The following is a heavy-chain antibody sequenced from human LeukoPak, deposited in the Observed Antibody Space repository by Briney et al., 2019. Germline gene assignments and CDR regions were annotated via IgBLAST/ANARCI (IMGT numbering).Heavy chain of an antibody. J-gene: IGHJ4*02. V-gene: IGHV3-23*01. D-gene: IGHD1-26*01. Sequence: GRSLRLSCAASGFTFSSYAMHWVRQAPGKGLEWVSAISGSGGSTYYADSVKGRFTISRDNSKNTLYLQMNSLRAEDTAVYYCAKDPLEWEAVYFDYWGQGTLATVSS. CDR2: ISGSGGST. CDR1: GFTFSSYA. CDR3: AKDPLEWEAVYFDY.